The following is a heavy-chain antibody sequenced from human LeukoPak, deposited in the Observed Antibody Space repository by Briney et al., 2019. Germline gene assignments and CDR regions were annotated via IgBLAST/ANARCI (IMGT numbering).Heavy chain of an antibody. CDR2: INPNSGGT. CDR1: GYTFTGYC. J-gene: IGHJ4*02. Sequence: ASVKVSCKASGYTFTGYCMHWVRQAPGQGLEWMGWINPNSGGTNYAQKFQGRVTMTRDTSISTAYMELSRLRSDDTAVYYCARVWGVLRFLEWLNYWGQGTLVTVSS. CDR3: ARVWGVLRFLEWLNY. D-gene: IGHD3-3*01. V-gene: IGHV1-2*02.